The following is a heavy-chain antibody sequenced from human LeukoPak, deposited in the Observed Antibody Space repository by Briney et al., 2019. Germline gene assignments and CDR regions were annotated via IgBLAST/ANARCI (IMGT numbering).Heavy chain of an antibody. J-gene: IGHJ3*02. D-gene: IGHD3-22*01. CDR3: AKERSMIVVPDGFDI. V-gene: IGHV3-23*01. Sequence: GGSLRLSCAASGFTFNIFAMNWVRQAPGKGLEWVSAVSGSGSGTYYADSVKGRFTIFRDNSKNTLYLQMNSLRAEDTAVYYCAKERSMIVVPDGFDIWGQGAMVTVSS. CDR1: GFTFNIFA. CDR2: VSGSGSGT.